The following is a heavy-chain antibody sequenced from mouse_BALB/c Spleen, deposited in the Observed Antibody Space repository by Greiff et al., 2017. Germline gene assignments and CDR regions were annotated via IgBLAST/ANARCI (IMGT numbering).Heavy chain of an antibody. CDR2: ISSGGSYT. CDR3: ARHDRYDGAWFAY. J-gene: IGHJ3*01. D-gene: IGHD2-14*01. V-gene: IGHV5-6*01. Sequence: EVQLVESGGDLVKPGGSLKLSCAASGFTFSSYGMSWVRQTPDKRLEWVATISSGGSYTYYPDSVKGRFTISRDNAKNTLYLQMSSLKSEDTAMYYCARHDRYDGAWFAYWGQGTLVTVSA. CDR1: GFTFSSYG.